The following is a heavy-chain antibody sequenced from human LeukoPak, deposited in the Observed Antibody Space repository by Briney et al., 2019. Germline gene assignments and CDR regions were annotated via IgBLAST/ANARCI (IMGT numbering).Heavy chain of an antibody. CDR1: GYTFTSYG. V-gene: IGHV1-18*01. CDR2: ISVDNGDT. Sequence: ASVKVSCKASGYTFTSYGISWVRQAPGQGLEWMGWISVDNGDTNYAQKFQGRVTMTTDTSTSTAYMELRSLRSDDTAMYYCARSEYGEAVDYWGQGTLVTVSS. D-gene: IGHD4/OR15-4a*01. CDR3: ARSEYGEAVDY. J-gene: IGHJ4*02.